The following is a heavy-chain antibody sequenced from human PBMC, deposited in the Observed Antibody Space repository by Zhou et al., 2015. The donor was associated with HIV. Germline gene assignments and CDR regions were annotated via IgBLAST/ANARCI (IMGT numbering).Heavy chain of an antibody. J-gene: IGHJ2*01. Sequence: QVQLVQSGAEVKKPGSSVKVSCRASGGTLGNYGISWVRQAPGQGLEWMGGIIPIFGTASYAQRFQGRVTITADKSTSTAYMDLSSLRSEDTAVYYCAREGWGSWYFDLWGRGTLVQCLL. CDR2: IIPIFGTA. CDR1: GGTLGNYG. D-gene: IGHD7-27*01. CDR3: AREGWGSWYFDL. V-gene: IGHV1-69*06.